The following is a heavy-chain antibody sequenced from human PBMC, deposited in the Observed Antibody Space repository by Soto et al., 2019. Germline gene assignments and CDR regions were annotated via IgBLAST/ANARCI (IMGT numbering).Heavy chain of an antibody. J-gene: IGHJ4*02. CDR1: SDSISSYY. D-gene: IGHD6-19*01. CDR3: ARAVGDPLYYLDY. CDR2: TDYSGNT. Sequence: QVQLQESGPGLVRPSETLSLTCTVSSDSISSYYWIWIRQSLGKGLEWIGYTDYSGNTNYNPSLKSRVTISGDTSKNQFSLRLSSVTAADTAVHYCARAVGDPLYYLDYWGQGTLVTVSS. V-gene: IGHV4-59*08.